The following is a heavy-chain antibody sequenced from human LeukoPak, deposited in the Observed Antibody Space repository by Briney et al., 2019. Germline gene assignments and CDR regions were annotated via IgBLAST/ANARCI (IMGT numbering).Heavy chain of an antibody. D-gene: IGHD3-9*01. CDR2: IIPIFGTA. CDR3: ARGSLYYDILTGHYYYYYGMDV. J-gene: IGHJ6*02. CDR1: GGTFSSYA. Sequence: GASVKVSCKASGGTFSSYAISWVRQAPGQGLEWMGGIIPIFGTANYAQKFQGRVTITADESTSTAYMELSSLRSEDTAGYYCARGSLYYDILTGHYYYYYGMDVWGQGTTVTVS. V-gene: IGHV1-69*13.